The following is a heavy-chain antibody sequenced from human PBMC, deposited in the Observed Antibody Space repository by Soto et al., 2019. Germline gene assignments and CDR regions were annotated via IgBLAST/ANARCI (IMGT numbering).Heavy chain of an antibody. V-gene: IGHV1-46*01. J-gene: IGHJ4*02. CDR1: GYTFTSFY. CDR3: ASGLTSGDY. Sequence: QVQLVQSGAEVKNPGASVKVSCKASGYTFTSFYIHWVRQAPGQGLEWMSIINPNGGSTNYAQNLQGRVTLTRDTSTKTVYMELSSLRSEDTAVYYCASGLTSGDYGGQGNLVTVSS. CDR2: INPNGGST.